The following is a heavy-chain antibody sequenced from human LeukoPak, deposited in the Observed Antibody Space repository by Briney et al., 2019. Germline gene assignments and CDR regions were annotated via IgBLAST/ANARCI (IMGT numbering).Heavy chain of an antibody. CDR3: ARAPIVVAPYYFDC. D-gene: IGHD3-22*01. V-gene: IGHV3-74*01. J-gene: IGHJ4*02. Sequence: GGSLRLSCAASGFTFSSYWMHWVRQAPGKGLVWVSRINSDGGSTSYADSVKGRFTISRDNAKNTLYLQMNSLRAEDTAVYYCARAPIVVAPYYFDCWGQGTLVTVSS. CDR2: INSDGGST. CDR1: GFTFSSYW.